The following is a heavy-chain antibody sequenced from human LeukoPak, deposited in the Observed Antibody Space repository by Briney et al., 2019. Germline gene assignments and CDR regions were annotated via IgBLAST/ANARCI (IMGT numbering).Heavy chain of an antibody. CDR2: MNQDESDK. J-gene: IGHJ5*02. CDR1: GFTFSSYS. D-gene: IGHD5/OR15-5a*01. V-gene: IGHV3-7*01. CDR3: ARESTRDRPGS. Sequence: TGGSLRLSCAASGFTFSSYSMNWVRQAPGKGLEWVANMNQDESDKNYLDSVKGRFTISRDNAKNSLYLQMNSLRAEDTAVYYCARESTRDRPGSWGQGTLVTVSS.